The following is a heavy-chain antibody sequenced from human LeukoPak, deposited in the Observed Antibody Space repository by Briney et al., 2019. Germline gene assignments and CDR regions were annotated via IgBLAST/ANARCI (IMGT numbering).Heavy chain of an antibody. CDR2: ISDSGST. Sequence: SETLSLTCTVSGASMNSYHWSWIRQPPGKGLEWIGYISDSGSTNYNPSLRSRVTISEGTSMNEFSLKLSSVTAADTAVYYCASGRGGYNPGYWGQGTLVTVSS. CDR1: GASMNSYH. J-gene: IGHJ4*02. D-gene: IGHD5-24*01. V-gene: IGHV4-59*01. CDR3: ASGRGGYNPGY.